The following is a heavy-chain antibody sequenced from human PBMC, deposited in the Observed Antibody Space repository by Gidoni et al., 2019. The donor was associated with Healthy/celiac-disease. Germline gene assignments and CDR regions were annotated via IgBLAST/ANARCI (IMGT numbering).Heavy chain of an antibody. Sequence: EVQLLESGGGLVQPGRSLRLSCAASGFTLDDYAMHGVRQAPGKGLEGVSGIGWNSGSIGNADSVKGRFTISRDNAKNSLYLQMNRLRAEDTALYYCAKDMTLYYDSSGGMDYWGQGTLVTVSS. CDR2: IGWNSGSI. CDR1: GFTLDDYA. D-gene: IGHD3-22*01. CDR3: AKDMTLYYDSSGGMDY. J-gene: IGHJ4*02. V-gene: IGHV3-9*01.